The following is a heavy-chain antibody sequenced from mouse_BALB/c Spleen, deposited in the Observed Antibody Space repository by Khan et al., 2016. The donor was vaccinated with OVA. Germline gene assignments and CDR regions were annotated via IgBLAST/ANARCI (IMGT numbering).Heavy chain of an antibody. CDR3: ARKNYYGYAMDY. J-gene: IGHJ4*01. Sequence: VQLKESGPGLVKPSQSLSLTCTVTGYSITSDYAWDWIRQFPGNKLEWMGYISYGGSTSYTPSLKSRISITRDTSKNQFFLQLNSVTTEDTATYYCARKNYYGYAMDYWGQGTSVTVSS. CDR1: GYSITSDYA. V-gene: IGHV3-2*02. CDR2: ISYGGST. D-gene: IGHD1-1*01.